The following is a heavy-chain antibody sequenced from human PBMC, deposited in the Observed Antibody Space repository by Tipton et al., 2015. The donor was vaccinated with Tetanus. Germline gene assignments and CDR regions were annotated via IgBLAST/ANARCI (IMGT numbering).Heavy chain of an antibody. CDR3: AREDYFDISAFDI. Sequence: TLSLTCTVSRGPISSYYWAWIRQTPGKGLEWIGYIDYNGSTKYNPSLRSRVTLSLDTSKNQISMRLTSVTAADTAVYYCAREDYFDISAFDIWGQGTMVTVSS. CDR2: IDYNGST. CDR1: RGPISSYY. V-gene: IGHV4-59*01. D-gene: IGHD2/OR15-2a*01. J-gene: IGHJ3*02.